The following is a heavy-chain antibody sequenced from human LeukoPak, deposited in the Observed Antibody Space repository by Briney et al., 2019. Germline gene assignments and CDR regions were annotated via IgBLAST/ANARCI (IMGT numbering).Heavy chain of an antibody. D-gene: IGHD1-26*01. V-gene: IGHV4-4*07. Sequence: SSETLSLTCTVSGGSINNDFLTWVRRPAGKALEWIGRLYTSGSTTYNPSLKSRVAMSLDTSMTQFSLKLKSATAADTAVYYCAGGGSPHIWGQGTMVTVSS. CDR3: AGGGSPHI. CDR1: GGSINNDF. CDR2: LYTSGST. J-gene: IGHJ3*02.